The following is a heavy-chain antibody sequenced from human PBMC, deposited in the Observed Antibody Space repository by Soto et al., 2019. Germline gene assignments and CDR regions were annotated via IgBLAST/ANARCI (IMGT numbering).Heavy chain of an antibody. CDR3: ARDYVTLYTSGWYSDY. CDR1: GYTFSNYG. D-gene: IGHD6-19*01. V-gene: IGHV1-18*01. CDR2: ISAYNGNT. Sequence: ASVKVSCKASGYTFSNYGITWVRQAPGQGLEWMGWISAYNGNTNYAQKLQGRVTMTTDTSTSTAYMELRSLRVEDTAVYYCARDYVTLYTSGWYSDYWGQGTLVSVSS. J-gene: IGHJ4*02.